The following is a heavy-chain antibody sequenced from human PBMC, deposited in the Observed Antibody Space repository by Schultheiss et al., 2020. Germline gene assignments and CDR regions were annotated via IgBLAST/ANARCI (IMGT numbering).Heavy chain of an antibody. Sequence: GGSLRLSCAASGFTFSSYGMHWVRQAPGKGLEWVAVISYDGSNKYYADSVKGRFTISRDNSKNTLYLQMNSLRAEDTAVYYCAKGSIVVVPAAMSGWGQGTLVTVS. CDR1: GFTFSSYG. J-gene: IGHJ4*02. CDR2: ISYDGSNK. CDR3: AKGSIVVVPAAMSG. D-gene: IGHD2-2*01. V-gene: IGHV3-30*18.